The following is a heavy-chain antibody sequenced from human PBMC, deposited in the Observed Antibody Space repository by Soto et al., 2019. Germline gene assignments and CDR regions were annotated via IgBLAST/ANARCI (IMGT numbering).Heavy chain of an antibody. D-gene: IGHD6-13*01. J-gene: IGHJ4*02. CDR3: ARRGIAGYYFDY. CDR2: IWYDGSNK. V-gene: IGHV3-33*01. CDR1: GFTFSSYG. Sequence: QVQLVESGGGVVQPGRSLRLSCAASGFTFSSYGMHWVRQAPGKGLEWVAVIWYDGSNKYYADSVKGRFTISRDNSKNTLYLQMNSLRAEDTAVYYCARRGIAGYYFDYWGQGTLVTVSS.